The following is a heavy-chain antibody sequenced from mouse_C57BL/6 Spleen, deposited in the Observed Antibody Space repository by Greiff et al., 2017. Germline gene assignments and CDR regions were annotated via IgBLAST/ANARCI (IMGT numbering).Heavy chain of an antibody. Sequence: QVQLQQPGTELVKPGASVKLSCKASGYTFTSYWMHWVKQRPGQGLEWIGNINPSNGGTNYNEKFKSKATLTVVKSSSTAYRQLSSLTSEDSAVYYCARSITTVVAANWYFDVWGTGTTVTVSS. D-gene: IGHD1-1*01. V-gene: IGHV1-53*01. CDR1: GYTFTSYW. J-gene: IGHJ1*03. CDR3: ARSITTVVAANWYFDV. CDR2: INPSNGGT.